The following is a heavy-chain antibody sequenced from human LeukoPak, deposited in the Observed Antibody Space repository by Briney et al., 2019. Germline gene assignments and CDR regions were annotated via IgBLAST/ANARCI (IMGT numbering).Heavy chain of an antibody. D-gene: IGHD6-6*01. J-gene: IGHJ4*02. CDR2: LLASGDTT. V-gene: IGHV3-23*01. CDR1: GFTFSTYA. CDR3: AKDPNSSSSDY. Sequence: GGSLRLSCAASGFTFSTYAMSWVRQAPGKGLEWVSALLASGDTTYYADSVRGRFTISRDNPKNTLYLQMNSLRAEDTALYYCAKDPNSSSSDYWGQGTLVTVSS.